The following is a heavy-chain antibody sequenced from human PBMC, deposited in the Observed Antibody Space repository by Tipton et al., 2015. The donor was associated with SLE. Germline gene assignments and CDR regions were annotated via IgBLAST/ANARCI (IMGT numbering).Heavy chain of an antibody. J-gene: IGHJ4*02. CDR2: IIFSGST. V-gene: IGHV4-59*08. Sequence: TLSLTCSVSNGAIIPHYWSWIRQPPGKGLEWIGYIIFSGSTTYNPSLKSRVTISLDTSKNQLSLNLSSVTAADTAVYYCARRSWDYGDYTFDYWGQGTLVTVSS. CDR3: ARRSWDYGDYTFDY. CDR1: NGAIIPHY. D-gene: IGHD4-17*01.